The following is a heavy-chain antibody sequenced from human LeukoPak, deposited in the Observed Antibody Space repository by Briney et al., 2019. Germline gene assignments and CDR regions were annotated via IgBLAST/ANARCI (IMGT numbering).Heavy chain of an antibody. CDR3: AKPLGGVMKAFDI. CDR2: ISSSSSYI. V-gene: IGHV3-21*01. D-gene: IGHD3-16*01. Sequence: PGGSLRLSCAASGFTFSSYSMNWVRQAPGKGLEWVSSISSSSSYIYYADSVKGRFTISRDNAKNSLYLQMNSLRAEDTAVYYCAKPLGGVMKAFDIWGRGTMVTVSS. CDR1: GFTFSSYS. J-gene: IGHJ3*02.